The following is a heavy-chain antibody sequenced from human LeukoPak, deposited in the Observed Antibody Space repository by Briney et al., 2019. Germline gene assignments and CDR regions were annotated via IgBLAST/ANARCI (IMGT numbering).Heavy chain of an antibody. CDR2: INHSGST. CDR3: ARRPGGWQGGEYFDY. V-gene: IGHV4-34*01. D-gene: IGHD6-19*01. Sequence: SETLSLTCAVYGGSFCGYYWSWIRQPPGKGLEWIGEINHSGSTNYNPSLKSRVTTSVDTSKNQFSPKLSSVTAADTAVYYCARRPGGWQGGEYFDYWGQGTLVTVSS. CDR1: GGSFCGYY. J-gene: IGHJ4*02.